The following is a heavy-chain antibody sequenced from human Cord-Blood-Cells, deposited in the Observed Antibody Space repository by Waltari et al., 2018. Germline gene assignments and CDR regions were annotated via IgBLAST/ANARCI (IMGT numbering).Heavy chain of an antibody. J-gene: IGHJ4*02. CDR2: INHSGGT. V-gene: IGHV4-34*01. Sequence: QVQLQQWGAGLLKPSETLSLTCAVYGGSFSGYYWSWIRQPPGKGLEWIGKINHSGGTNYNPSLRGRVTISVDTSKSQFSLKLSSVTAADTAVYYCAGAPYGSGLDYWGQGTLVTVSS. CDR1: GGSFSGYY. CDR3: AGAPYGSGLDY. D-gene: IGHD3-10*01.